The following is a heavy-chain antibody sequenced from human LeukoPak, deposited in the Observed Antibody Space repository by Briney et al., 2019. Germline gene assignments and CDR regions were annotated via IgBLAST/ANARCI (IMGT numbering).Heavy chain of an antibody. D-gene: IGHD2-15*01. CDR1: GFTVSSNY. J-gene: IGHJ4*02. CDR2: INSGGST. Sequence: PGGSLRLSCAASGFTVSSNYMSWVRQAPGKGLEWVSVINSGGSTYYADSVKGRFTISRDNSKNTLYLQMNSLRAEDTAVYYCARGYCSGGSCYRGFDYWGQGTLVTVSS. V-gene: IGHV3-66*01. CDR3: ARGYCSGGSCYRGFDY.